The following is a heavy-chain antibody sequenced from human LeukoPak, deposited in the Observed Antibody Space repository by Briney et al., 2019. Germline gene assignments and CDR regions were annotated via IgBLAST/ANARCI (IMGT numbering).Heavy chain of an antibody. D-gene: IGHD6-6*01. CDR1: GFTFSSYG. CDR2: ISYDGSNK. CDR3: ARDEGEYSSSSYFDY. J-gene: IGHJ4*02. Sequence: GGSLRLSCAASGFTFSSYGMHWVRQAPGKGLEWVAVISYDGSNKYYADSVKGRFTISRDNSKNSLYLQMNSLRAEDTALYYCARDEGEYSSSSYFDYWGQGTLVTVSS. V-gene: IGHV3-30*03.